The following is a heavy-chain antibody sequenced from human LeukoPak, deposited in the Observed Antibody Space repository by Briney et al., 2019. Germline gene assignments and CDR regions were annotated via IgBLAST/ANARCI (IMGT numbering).Heavy chain of an antibody. J-gene: IGHJ4*02. Sequence: PGGSLRLSCVGSGFTFSDAWMSWVRQAPGKGLEGVGRIKSKSDGGTIDYAAPVKGRFTISRDDSRNTLYLQMNSLKTEDTAVYYCTTRRQDGWWGQGTLVTVS. V-gene: IGHV3-15*01. CDR3: TTRRQDGW. CDR1: GFTFSDAW. CDR2: IKSKSDGGTI. D-gene: IGHD2-15*01.